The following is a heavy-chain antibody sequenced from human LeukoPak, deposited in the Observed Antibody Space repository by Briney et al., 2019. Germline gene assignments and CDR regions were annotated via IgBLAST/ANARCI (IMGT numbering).Heavy chain of an antibody. V-gene: IGHV4-59*08. Sequence: PSETLSLTCTVSGGSISSNYWNWIRQPPGKGLEWIANIYYSGSTNYNPSLKSRVTISVDTSKNQFSLRLSSVTAADTAVYYCASNKGQWLFSDWGQGTLVTVSS. CDR1: GGSISSNY. CDR3: ASNKGQWLFSD. J-gene: IGHJ4*02. CDR2: IYYSGST. D-gene: IGHD6-19*01.